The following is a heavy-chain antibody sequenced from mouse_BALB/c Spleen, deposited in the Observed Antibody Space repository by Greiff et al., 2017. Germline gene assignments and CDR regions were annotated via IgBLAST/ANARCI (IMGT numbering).Heavy chain of an antibody. Sequence: QVQLQQSGPGLVAPSQSLSITCTVSGFSLTGYGVNWVRQPPGKGLEWLGMIWGDGSTDYNSALKSRLSISKDNSKSQVFLKMNSLQTDDTARYYCARTYYDGSSYFDYWGQGTTLTVSA. CDR2: IWGDGST. CDR1: GFSLTGYG. CDR3: ARTYYDGSSYFDY. V-gene: IGHV2-6-7*01. D-gene: IGHD1-1*01. J-gene: IGHJ2*01.